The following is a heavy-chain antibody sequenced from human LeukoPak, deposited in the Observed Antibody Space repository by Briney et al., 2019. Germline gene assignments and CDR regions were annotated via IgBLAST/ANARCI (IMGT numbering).Heavy chain of an antibody. J-gene: IGHJ3*02. CDR3: ASRYGAETAFDI. CDR2: IYPGDSDT. D-gene: IGHD4-17*01. V-gene: IGHV5-51*01. CDR1: GNSFTSYW. Sequence: GESLKISCKGSGNSFTSYWIGWVRQMPGKGLDFIGIIYPGDSDTRYSPSFQGQVTISADKSFTTAYLQWSSLKTSDTAMYYCASRYGAETAFDIWGQGTMVTVSS.